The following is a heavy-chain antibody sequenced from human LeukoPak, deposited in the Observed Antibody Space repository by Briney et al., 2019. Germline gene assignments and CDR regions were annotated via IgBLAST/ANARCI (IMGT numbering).Heavy chain of an antibody. Sequence: GGSLRLSCEASGFTLSSYWMGWVRRAPGEGLEWVANIKQDGGGEYYVDSVKGRFTISRGNAKNSVYLQMSSLRGEDTALYFCARGRYTTGWYPDYFDLWGQGTLVTVSS. CDR1: GFTLSSYW. CDR3: ARGRYTTGWYPDYFDL. CDR2: IKQDGGGE. J-gene: IGHJ4*02. D-gene: IGHD6-19*01. V-gene: IGHV3-7*01.